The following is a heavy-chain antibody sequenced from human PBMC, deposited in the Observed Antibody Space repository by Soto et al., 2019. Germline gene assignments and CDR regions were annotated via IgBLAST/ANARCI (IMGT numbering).Heavy chain of an antibody. D-gene: IGHD2-2*01. V-gene: IGHV3-33*01. CDR3: ARDLMPSTSFLYYYYYYGMDV. Sequence: PGGSLRLSCAASGFTFSSYGMHWVRQAPGKGLEWVAVIWYDGSNKYYADSVKGRFTISRDNSKNTLYLQMNSLRAEDTAVYYCARDLMPSTSFLYYYYYYGMDVWGQGTTVTVSS. J-gene: IGHJ6*02. CDR2: IWYDGSNK. CDR1: GFTFSSYG.